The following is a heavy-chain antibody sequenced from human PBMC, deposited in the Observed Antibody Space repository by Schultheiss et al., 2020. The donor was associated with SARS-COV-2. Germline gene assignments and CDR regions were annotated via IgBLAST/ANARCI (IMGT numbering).Heavy chain of an antibody. CDR1: GFTFSSYA. Sequence: GESLKISCAASGFTFSSYAMHWVRQAPGKGLEWVGRIKSKTDGGTTDYAAPVKGRFTISRDDSKNTLYLQMNSLKTEDTAVYYCTTDGQSNPYDSSGYPEYYFDYWGQGTLVTVSS. D-gene: IGHD3-22*01. J-gene: IGHJ4*02. V-gene: IGHV3-15*01. CDR2: IKSKTDGGTT. CDR3: TTDGQSNPYDSSGYPEYYFDY.